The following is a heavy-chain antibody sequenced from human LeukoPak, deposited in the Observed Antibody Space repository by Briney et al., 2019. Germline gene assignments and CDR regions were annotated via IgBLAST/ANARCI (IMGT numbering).Heavy chain of an antibody. CDR3: ARSHYGSGSYFATVLYYFDY. CDR2: IIPIFGTA. CDR1: GGTFSSYA. V-gene: IGHV1-69*01. Sequence: SVKVSCKASGGTFSSYAISWVRQAPGQGLEWMGGIIPIFGTANYAQKFQGRVTITADESTSTAYRELSSLRSEDTAVYYCARSHYGSGSYFATVLYYFDYWGQGTLVTVSS. J-gene: IGHJ4*02. D-gene: IGHD3-10*01.